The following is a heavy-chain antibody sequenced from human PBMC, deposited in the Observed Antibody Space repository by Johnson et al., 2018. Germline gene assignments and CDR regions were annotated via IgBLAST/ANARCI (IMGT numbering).Heavy chain of an antibody. J-gene: IGHJ6*02. CDR3: ARDTGFCSSTSCYTAHYYGMDG. V-gene: IGHV3-33*01. CDR2: IWYDGSNK. Sequence: QVQLVESGGGVVQPGRSLRLSCAASGFTFSSYGMHWVRQAPGKGLEWVAVIWYDGSNKYYADSVKGRFTISRDNSKNTLYLQMNSLRAEDPAVYYCARDTGFCSSTSCYTAHYYGMDGWGQGTTVTVSS. CDR1: GFTFSSYG. D-gene: IGHD2-2*02.